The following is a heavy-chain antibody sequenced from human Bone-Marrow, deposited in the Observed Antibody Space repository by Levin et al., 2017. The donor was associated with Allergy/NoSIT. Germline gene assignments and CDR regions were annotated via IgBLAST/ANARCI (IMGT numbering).Heavy chain of an antibody. CDR1: GFTFRSYW. D-gene: IGHD6-19*01. Sequence: SCAASGFTFRSYWMHWVRQAPGKGLVWVSRINSDGTTTTYADSVKGRFIISRDNVKNTLYLQVNSLRAEDTAVYYCARPIAVSGSTPYYYGLDVWGQGTTVTVSS. CDR3: ARPIAVSGSTPYYYGLDV. V-gene: IGHV3-74*01. CDR2: INSDGTTT. J-gene: IGHJ6*02.